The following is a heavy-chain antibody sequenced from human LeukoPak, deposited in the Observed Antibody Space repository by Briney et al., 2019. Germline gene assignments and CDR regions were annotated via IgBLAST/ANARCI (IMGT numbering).Heavy chain of an antibody. CDR3: ARDRDEYDSSGYYYDY. J-gene: IGHJ4*02. V-gene: IGHV3-48*03. D-gene: IGHD3-22*01. CDR1: GFTFSSYE. Sequence: GGSLRLSCAASGFTFSSYEMNWVRQAPGKGLEWVSYISSSGSTIYYADSVKGRFTISRDNAKNSLYLQMNSLRAEDTAVYYCARDRDEYDSSGYYYDYWGQGTLVTVSS. CDR2: ISSSGSTI.